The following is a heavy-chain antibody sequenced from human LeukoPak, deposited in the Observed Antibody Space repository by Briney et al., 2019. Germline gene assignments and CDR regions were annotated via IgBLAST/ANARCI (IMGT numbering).Heavy chain of an antibody. D-gene: IGHD6-19*01. CDR2: IRYDGSNK. V-gene: IGHV3-30*02. Sequence: GGSLRLSCAASGFTFSSYSMNWVRQAPGKGLEWVAFIRYDGSNKYYADSVKGRFTISRDNSKNTLYLQMNSLRAEDTAVYYCAKDRVAVAGYGYFDYWGQGTLVTVSS. CDR3: AKDRVAVAGYGYFDY. CDR1: GFTFSSYS. J-gene: IGHJ4*02.